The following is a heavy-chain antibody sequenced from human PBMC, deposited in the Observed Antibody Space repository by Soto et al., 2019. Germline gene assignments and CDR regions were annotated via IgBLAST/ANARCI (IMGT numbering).Heavy chain of an antibody. Sequence: SETLSLTCTVSGGSISSSSYYWGWIRQPPGKGLEWIGSIYYSGSTYYNPSLKSRVTISVDTSKNQFSLKLSSVTAADTAVYYCARHASIVGATIYYWGQGTLVTVSS. CDR2: IYYSGST. CDR3: ARHASIVGATIYY. V-gene: IGHV4-39*01. J-gene: IGHJ4*02. D-gene: IGHD1-26*01. CDR1: GGSISSSSYY.